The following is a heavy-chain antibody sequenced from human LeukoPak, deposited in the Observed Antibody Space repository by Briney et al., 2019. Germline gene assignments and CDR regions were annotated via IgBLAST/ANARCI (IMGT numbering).Heavy chain of an antibody. J-gene: IGHJ3*02. D-gene: IGHD2-2*01. CDR2: FDRGGST. Sequence: SETLSLTCGVSGYSISGGSYWGWIRQPPGKGLEWIGSFDRGGSTYYNPSLKSRVTISVDTSKNQFSLKLSSVTAADTAVYYCATLTHIVVVPTSLHGAFDIWGQGTMVTVSS. CDR1: GYSISGGSY. V-gene: IGHV4-38-2*01. CDR3: ATLTHIVVVPTSLHGAFDI.